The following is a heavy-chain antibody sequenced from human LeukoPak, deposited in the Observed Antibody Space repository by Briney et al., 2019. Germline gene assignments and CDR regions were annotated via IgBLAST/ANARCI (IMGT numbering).Heavy chain of an antibody. CDR1: GGSFSGYY. Sequence: PSETLSLTCAVYGGSFSGYYWSWIRQPPGKGLEWIGEINHSGSTNYNPSLKSRVTISVDTSKNQFSLKLSSVTAADTAVYYCARGNRRTYYYDSSGYYGVRAFDIWGQGTMVTASS. V-gene: IGHV4-34*01. CDR2: INHSGST. D-gene: IGHD3-22*01. CDR3: ARGNRRTYYYDSSGYYGVRAFDI. J-gene: IGHJ3*02.